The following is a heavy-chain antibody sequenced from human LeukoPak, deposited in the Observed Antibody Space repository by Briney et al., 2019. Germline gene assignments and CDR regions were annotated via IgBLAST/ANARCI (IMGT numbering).Heavy chain of an antibody. CDR2: VIPIFGTA. CDR1: LYTLTNYG. J-gene: IGHJ4*02. D-gene: IGHD3-22*01. Sequence: SSDPVSHMPSLYTLTNYGISWVREAPAQGLEWVGGVIPIFGTANYAQKFQGRVTITADEYTSTAYMELSSRRSEDTAVYHCASAGDSSGYSRPRGYWGEGTLVTVSS. V-gene: IGHV1-69*13. CDR3: ASAGDSSGYSRPRGY.